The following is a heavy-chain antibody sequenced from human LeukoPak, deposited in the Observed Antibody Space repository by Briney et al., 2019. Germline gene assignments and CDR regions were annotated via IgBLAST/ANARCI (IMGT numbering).Heavy chain of an antibody. Sequence: ASVKVSCKASGYTFSGYYIHWVRQGPGQGLEWMGWINPNSGVTDYAQKFQGRVTMTRDTSISTAYMGLSRLSSDDTAVYYCARGQGFLEWSNYYYYMDVWGKGTTVTVSS. V-gene: IGHV1-2*02. J-gene: IGHJ6*03. CDR1: GYTFSGYY. CDR2: INPNSGVT. D-gene: IGHD3-3*01. CDR3: ARGQGFLEWSNYYYYMDV.